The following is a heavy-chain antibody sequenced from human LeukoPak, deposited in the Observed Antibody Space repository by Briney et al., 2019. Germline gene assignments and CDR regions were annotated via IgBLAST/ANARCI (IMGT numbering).Heavy chain of an antibody. CDR2: IRSKAYGGTT. D-gene: IGHD2-15*01. CDR1: GFTFGDYA. J-gene: IGHJ4*02. Sequence: GGSLGLSCTASGFTFGDYAMSWVRQAPGKGLEWVGFIRSKAYGGTTEYAASVKGRFTISRDDSKSIAYLQMNSLKTEDTAVYYCTREERYCSGGSCYVVDYWGQGTLVTVS. V-gene: IGHV3-49*04. CDR3: TREERYCSGGSCYVVDY.